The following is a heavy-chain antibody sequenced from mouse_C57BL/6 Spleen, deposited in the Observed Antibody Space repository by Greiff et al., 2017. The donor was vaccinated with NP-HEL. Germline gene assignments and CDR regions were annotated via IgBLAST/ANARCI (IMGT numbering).Heavy chain of an antibody. CDR1: GYTFTSYW. CDR2: INPSDSDT. CDR3: ASIYYDYEFAY. J-gene: IGHJ3*01. V-gene: IGHV1-74*01. Sequence: QVQLQQPGAELVKPGASVKVSCKASGYTFTSYWMHWVKQRPGQGLEWIGRINPSDSDTNYNQKFKGKATLTVDKSSSTAYMQLSSLTSEDSAVYYCASIYYDYEFAYWGQGTLVTVST. D-gene: IGHD2-4*01.